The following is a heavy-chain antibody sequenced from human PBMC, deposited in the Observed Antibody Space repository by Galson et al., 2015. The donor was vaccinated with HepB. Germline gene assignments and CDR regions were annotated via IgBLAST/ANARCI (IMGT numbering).Heavy chain of an antibody. V-gene: IGHV3-23*01. CDR2: ISGAGYSI. J-gene: IGHJ5*02. CDR3: VKDLGSAVDLWRAES. Sequence: SLRLSCAASGFTFSSYTMSWVRQAPGKGLEWVSDISGAGYSIHYADSVKGRFTISRDNSEKTLLLRMSSLRVEDTALYYCVKDLGSAVDLWRAESWGQGTLVTVSS. D-gene: IGHD3-3*01. CDR1: GFTFSSYT.